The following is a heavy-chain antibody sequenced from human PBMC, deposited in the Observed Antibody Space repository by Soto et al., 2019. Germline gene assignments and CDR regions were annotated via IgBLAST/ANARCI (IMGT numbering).Heavy chain of an antibody. CDR1: GGSISGGTYY. D-gene: IGHD2-15*01. J-gene: IGHJ4*02. V-gene: IGHV4-39*01. CDR3: ARRLPLGYCRGGSCPSFDY. CDR2: MFYSGTT. Sequence: QLQLQESGPGLVRPSETLSLTCTVSGGSISGGTYYWGWIRQPPGKGLEWIGSMFYSGTTYYNPSLKSRVTISVDTSKNQFSLRLSSVTAADTAVYYCARRLPLGYCRGGSCPSFDYWGRGTLVTVSS.